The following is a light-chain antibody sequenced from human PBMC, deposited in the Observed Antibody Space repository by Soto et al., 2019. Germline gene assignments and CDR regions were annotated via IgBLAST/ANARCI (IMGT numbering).Light chain of an antibody. V-gene: IGLV2-14*01. CDR2: DVS. CDR3: SSYTSSRTLAGV. J-gene: IGLJ2*01. CDR1: SSDVGGYNY. Sequence: QSVLTQPASVSGSPGQSIAISCTGNSSDVGGYNYVSWYQQHPGKAPKLMIYDVSDRPSGVSDRFSGSKSGDTASLTISGLQAEDEATYYCSSYTSSRTLAGVFGGGTKLTVL.